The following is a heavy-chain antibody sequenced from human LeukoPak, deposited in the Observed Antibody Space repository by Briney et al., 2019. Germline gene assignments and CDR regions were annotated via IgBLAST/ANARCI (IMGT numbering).Heavy chain of an antibody. CDR1: VFTVSSNY. J-gene: IGHJ3*02. CDR3: ARVSGEGGDYGGNPGWGACDI. V-gene: IGHV3-53*01. Sequence: GGSLRLSCAASVFTVSSNYMSWVRQAPGKGLEWVSVIYSGGSTYYADSVKGRFTISRDNSKNTLYLQMNSLRAEDTAVYYCARVSGEGGDYGGNPGWGACDIWGQGTMVTVSS. D-gene: IGHD4-23*01. CDR2: IYSGGST.